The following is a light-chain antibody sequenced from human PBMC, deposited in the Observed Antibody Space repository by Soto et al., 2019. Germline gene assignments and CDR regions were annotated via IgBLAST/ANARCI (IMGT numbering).Light chain of an antibody. Sequence: QSALTQPASVSGSPGQSISISCTGTSSDVGGYNYVSWYQQHPGKAPILMIYDVSNRPSGVSSRFSGSKSGNTASLTISGLQAEDEADYYCRSYTSSSTLVVFGGGTKLTVL. CDR1: SSDVGGYNY. CDR3: RSYTSSSTLVV. J-gene: IGLJ2*01. V-gene: IGLV2-14*01. CDR2: DVS.